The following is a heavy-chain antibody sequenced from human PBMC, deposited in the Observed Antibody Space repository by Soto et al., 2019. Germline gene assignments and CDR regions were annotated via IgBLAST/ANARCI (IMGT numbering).Heavy chain of an antibody. CDR3: ARDNYGGMLDF. V-gene: IGHV4-31*03. Sequence: PSETLSLTCTVSGGSILNGGHYWTWIRQHPGKGLEWIGKIFFSGNTHYNPALKSRLTFSVDTTKNQFSLKLTSVTAADTAIYYCARDNYGGMLDFWCPATLVTVSS. J-gene: IGHJ4*02. D-gene: IGHD4-17*01. CDR1: GGSILNGGHY. CDR2: IFFSGNT.